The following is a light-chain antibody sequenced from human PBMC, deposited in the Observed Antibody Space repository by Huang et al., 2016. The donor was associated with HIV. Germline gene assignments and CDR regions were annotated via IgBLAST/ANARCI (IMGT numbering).Light chain of an antibody. Sequence: DIQMTQSPSSLSASVGDRVTITCRASQRISSYLNWYHQKPGKAPKLLIYAASSLQRGVPSRFSGSGSGTDFTLTISSLQPEDFATYYCQQSYSTPYTFGQGTKLEIK. CDR2: AAS. CDR3: QQSYSTPYT. V-gene: IGKV1-39*01. J-gene: IGKJ2*01. CDR1: QRISSY.